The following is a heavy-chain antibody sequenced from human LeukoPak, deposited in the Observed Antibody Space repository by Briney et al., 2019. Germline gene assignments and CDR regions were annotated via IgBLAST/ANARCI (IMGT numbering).Heavy chain of an antibody. D-gene: IGHD7-27*01. V-gene: IGHV3-30*02. J-gene: IGHJ4*02. Sequence: PGGSLRLSCAASGFPFSSHGMHWVRQAPGKGLEGVAYIRQEGRDTYYADSVKGRFSIYRDDSKYTVNMEMNSLRTEDMALYYCARDFNWGFDYWGQGTLVSVSS. CDR2: IRQEGRDT. CDR1: GFPFSSHG. CDR3: ARDFNWGFDY.